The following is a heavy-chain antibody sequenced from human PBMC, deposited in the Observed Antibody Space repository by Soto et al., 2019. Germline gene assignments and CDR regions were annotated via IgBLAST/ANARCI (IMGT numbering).Heavy chain of an antibody. V-gene: IGHV3-48*01. D-gene: IGHD4-17*01. CDR3: ARDLGDYVMDY. Sequence: EVQLVESGGGLVQPGGSLRLSCAASGFTFSSYSMNWVRQAPGKGLEWVSYISSSSSTIYYADSVKGRFTISRDNAKNSLYPQMNSLRAEDTAVYYCARDLGDYVMDYWGQGTLVTVSS. CDR2: ISSSSSTI. CDR1: GFTFSSYS. J-gene: IGHJ4*02.